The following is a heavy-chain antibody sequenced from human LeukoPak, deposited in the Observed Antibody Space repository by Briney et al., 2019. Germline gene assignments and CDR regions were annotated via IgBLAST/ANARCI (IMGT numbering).Heavy chain of an antibody. CDR1: GDSITYYY. J-gene: IGHJ4*02. Sequence: PSQTLSLTCTVPGDSITYYYWSWIRQPPGKWLEWIGYVYYTGSTNYHPSLKSRLTISLDTSHNQFSLKLNSVTAADTAVYYCATGRVYYGSENWGQGTLVTVSS. V-gene: IGHV4-59*01. CDR2: VYYTGST. CDR3: ATGRVYYGSEN. D-gene: IGHD3-10*01.